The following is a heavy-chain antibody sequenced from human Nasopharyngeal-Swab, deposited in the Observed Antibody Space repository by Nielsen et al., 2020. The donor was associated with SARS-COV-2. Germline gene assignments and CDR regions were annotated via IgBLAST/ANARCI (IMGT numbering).Heavy chain of an antibody. CDR2: ISWNSGSI. J-gene: IGHJ6*02. CDR1: GFTFDVYA. CDR3: AKDPGDYYGMDV. Sequence: SLKISCAASGFTFDVYAMHWVRQAPGKGLEWVSGISWNSGSIGYADSVKGRFTISRDNAKNSLYLQMNSLRAEDTALYYCAKDPGDYYGMDVWGQGTTVTVSS. V-gene: IGHV3-9*01.